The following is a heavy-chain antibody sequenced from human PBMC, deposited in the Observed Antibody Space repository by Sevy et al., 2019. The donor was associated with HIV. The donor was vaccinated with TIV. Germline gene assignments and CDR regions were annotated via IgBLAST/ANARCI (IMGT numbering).Heavy chain of an antibody. CDR1: GYTFTSYG. CDR3: AILWFRGNWFDP. D-gene: IGHD3-10*01. CDR2: ISAYNGNT. J-gene: IGHJ5*02. Sequence: ASVKVSCKASGYTFTSYGISWVRQAPGQGLEWMGWISAYNGNTNYAQKLQGRVTMTTDTSTGTAYMELRSRRSDDTAVYYWAILWFRGNWFDPWGQGTLVTVSS. V-gene: IGHV1-18*01.